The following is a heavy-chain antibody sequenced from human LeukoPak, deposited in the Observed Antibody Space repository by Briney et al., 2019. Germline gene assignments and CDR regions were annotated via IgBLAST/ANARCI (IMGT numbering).Heavy chain of an antibody. CDR3: ARVSASGYYAY. D-gene: IGHD3-22*01. CDR2: INAGNGNT. V-gene: IGHV1-3*01. CDR1: GYTFTSYA. Sequence: GASVKVSCTASGYTFTSYAMHWVRQAPGQRLEWMGWINAGNGNTKYSQKFQGRVTITRDTSASTAYMELSSLRSEDTAVYYCARVSASGYYAYWGQGTLVTVSS. J-gene: IGHJ4*02.